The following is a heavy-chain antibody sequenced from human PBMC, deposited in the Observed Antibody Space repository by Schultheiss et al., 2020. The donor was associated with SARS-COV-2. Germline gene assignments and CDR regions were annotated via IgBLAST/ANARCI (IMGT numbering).Heavy chain of an antibody. CDR2: IYHSGST. V-gene: IGHV4-30-2*01. CDR1: GGSISSGGYS. Sequence: SETLSLTCTVSGGSISSGGYSWSWIRQPPGKGLEWIGYIYHSGSTYYNPSLKSRVTISVDTSKNQFSLKVSSVTAADTAVYYCARAQTAYGDYRYWGQGTLVTVSS. D-gene: IGHD4-17*01. J-gene: IGHJ4*02. CDR3: ARAQTAYGDYRY.